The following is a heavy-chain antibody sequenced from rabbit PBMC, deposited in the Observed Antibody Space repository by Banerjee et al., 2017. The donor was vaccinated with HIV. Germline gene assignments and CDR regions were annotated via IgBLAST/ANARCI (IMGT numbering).Heavy chain of an antibody. D-gene: IGHD4-1*01. CDR2: INTISGDT. Sequence: QEQLKESGGGLVQPGGSLKLSCKASGFDFSGYYMSWVRQAPGKGLEWIACINTISGDTVYATWAKGRFTISKASWTTVTLQMTSLTAADTATYFCARDLAGVIGWNFNLWGPGTLVTVS. J-gene: IGHJ4*01. CDR1: GFDFSGYYM. V-gene: IGHV1S45*01. CDR3: ARDLAGVIGWNFNL.